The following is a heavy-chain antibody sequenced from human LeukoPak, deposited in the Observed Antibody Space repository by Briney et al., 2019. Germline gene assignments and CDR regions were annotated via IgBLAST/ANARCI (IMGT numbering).Heavy chain of an antibody. V-gene: IGHV1-69*13. CDR1: GGTFSSYA. CDR3: ARDISSLGWFDP. J-gene: IGHJ5*02. Sequence: ASVKVSCKASGGTFSSYAISWVRQAPGQGLEWMGGIIPIFGTANYAQKFQGRVTITADESTSTAYMELSSLRSEGTAVYYCARDISSLGWFDPWGQGTLVTVSS. CDR2: IIPIFGTA. D-gene: IGHD1-14*01.